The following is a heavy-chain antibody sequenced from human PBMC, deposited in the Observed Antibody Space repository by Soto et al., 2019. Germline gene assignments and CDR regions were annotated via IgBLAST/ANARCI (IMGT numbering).Heavy chain of an antibody. D-gene: IGHD2-2*01. CDR3: ARHRRGIDQLLTYKWFDP. V-gene: IGHV4-39*01. CDR2: IYYSGST. Sequence: PSETLSLTCTVSGGSISSSSYYWGWIRQPPGKGLEWIGSIYYSGSTYYNPSLKSRVTISVDTSKNQFSLKLSSVTAADTAVYYCARHRRGIDQLLTYKWFDPWGQGTLVTVSS. CDR1: GGSISSSSYY. J-gene: IGHJ5*02.